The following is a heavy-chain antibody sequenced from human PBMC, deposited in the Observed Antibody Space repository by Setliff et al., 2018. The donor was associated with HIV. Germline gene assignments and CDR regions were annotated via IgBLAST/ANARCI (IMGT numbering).Heavy chain of an antibody. D-gene: IGHD3-10*01. CDR3: VSQPESRWQIEY. CDR1: GYSISSGYY. CDR2: IYHSGST. V-gene: IGHV4-38-2*01. J-gene: IGHJ4*02. Sequence: SETLSLTCAVSGYSISSGYYWGWIRQPPGKGLEWIGSIYHSGSTYYNPSLKSRVTISVDTSKNQFSLKLRSVTAADTAVYYCVSQPESRWQIEYWGQGTLVTVSS.